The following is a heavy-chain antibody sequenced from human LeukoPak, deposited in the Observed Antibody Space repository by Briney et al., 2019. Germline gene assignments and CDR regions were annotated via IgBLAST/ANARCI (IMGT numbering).Heavy chain of an antibody. CDR3: AKGPIYYDILTGYFDY. J-gene: IGHJ4*02. Sequence: GRSLRLSCAASGFTSDDYAMHWVRQAPGKGLEWVSGISWNSGSIGYADSVKGRFTISRDNAKNSLYLQMNSLRAEDTALYYCAKGPIYYDILTGYFDYWGQGTLVTVSS. CDR2: ISWNSGSI. CDR1: GFTSDDYA. D-gene: IGHD3-9*01. V-gene: IGHV3-9*02.